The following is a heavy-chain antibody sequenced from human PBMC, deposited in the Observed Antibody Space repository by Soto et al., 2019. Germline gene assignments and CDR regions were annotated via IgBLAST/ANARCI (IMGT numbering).Heavy chain of an antibody. D-gene: IGHD3-3*01. Sequence: GASVKVSCKASGYTFTRYGLSWVRQAPGQGLEWLGWISTYNENTKYAQKFQGRVTMNTDTTTNTAYMELRSLTSEDTAVYYCAKGGVETIYYYYYVMDVWGQGTTVTVSS. CDR3: AKGGVETIYYYYYVMDV. CDR1: GYTFTRYG. CDR2: ISTYNENT. J-gene: IGHJ6*02. V-gene: IGHV1-18*01.